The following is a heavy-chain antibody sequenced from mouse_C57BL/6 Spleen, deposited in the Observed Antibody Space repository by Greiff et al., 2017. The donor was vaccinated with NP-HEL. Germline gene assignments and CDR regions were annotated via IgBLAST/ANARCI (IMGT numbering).Heavy chain of an antibody. D-gene: IGHD6-2*01. CDR3: AIPGSLSYLYFDV. Sequence: QVQLQQPGAELVKPGASVKVSCKASGYTFTSYWMHWVKQRPGQGLEWIGRIHPSDSDTNYNQKFKGKATLTVDKSSSTAYMQLSSLTSEVSAVYYFAIPGSLSYLYFDVWGTGTTVTVSS. J-gene: IGHJ1*03. CDR2: IHPSDSDT. V-gene: IGHV1-74*01. CDR1: GYTFTSYW.